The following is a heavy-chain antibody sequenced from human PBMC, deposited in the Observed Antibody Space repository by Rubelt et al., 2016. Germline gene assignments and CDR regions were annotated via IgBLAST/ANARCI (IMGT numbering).Heavy chain of an antibody. CDR2: ISSSSSYI. V-gene: IGHV3-21*01. J-gene: IGHJ4*02. D-gene: IGHD3-22*01. CDR1: GFTFSSYS. CDR3: APGGGTYYYDSSGYY. Sequence: EVQLVESGGGLVKPGGSLRLSCAASGFTFSSYSMNWVRQAPGKGLEWVSSISSSSSYIYYADSVKGRFTISRDKAKNALYLQMNSLRAEDKAVYYCAPGGGTYYYDSSGYYGGQGTLVTVSS.